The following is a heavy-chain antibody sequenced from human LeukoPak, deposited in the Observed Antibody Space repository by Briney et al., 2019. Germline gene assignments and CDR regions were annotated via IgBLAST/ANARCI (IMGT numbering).Heavy chain of an antibody. CDR3: ARVRSSSWYEAYYFDY. CDR2: INPNSGDT. V-gene: IGHV1-2*02. J-gene: IGHJ4*02. CDR1: GYTFTGYY. Sequence: ASVKVSCKASGYTFTGYYMHWVRQAPGQGLEWMGWINPNSGDTNYAQKFQGRVTMTRDTSISTAYMELSRLRSDDTAVYYCARVRSSSWYEAYYFDYWGQGTLVTVSS. D-gene: IGHD6-13*01.